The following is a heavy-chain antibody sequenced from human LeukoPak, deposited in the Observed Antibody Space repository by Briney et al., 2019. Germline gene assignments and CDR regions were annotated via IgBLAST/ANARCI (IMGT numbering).Heavy chain of an antibody. CDR2: VNSDGSGT. V-gene: IGHV3-74*01. D-gene: IGHD3-22*01. Sequence: GGSLRLSCAASGFIFSSNWTHWVRQAPGKGLVWVSRVNSDGSGTSYADSVKGRFTISRDNSKNTLYLQMNSLRAEDTAVYYCARDRGYYDSSGINWFDPWGQGTLVTVSS. CDR3: ARDRGYYDSSGINWFDP. CDR1: GFIFSSNW. J-gene: IGHJ5*02.